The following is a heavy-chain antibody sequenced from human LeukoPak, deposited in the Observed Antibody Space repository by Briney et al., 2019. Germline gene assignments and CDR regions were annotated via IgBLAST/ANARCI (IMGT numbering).Heavy chain of an antibody. Sequence: GGSLRLSCAASGFTFSSYEMNWVRQAPGKGLEWVSYISSSGSTIYYADSVKGRFTISRDNSKNTLYLQMNSLSAEDTAVYYCAKDRREGGYDYWGQGTLVTVSS. D-gene: IGHD6-13*01. V-gene: IGHV3-48*03. CDR1: GFTFSSYE. J-gene: IGHJ4*02. CDR3: AKDRREGGYDY. CDR2: ISSSGSTI.